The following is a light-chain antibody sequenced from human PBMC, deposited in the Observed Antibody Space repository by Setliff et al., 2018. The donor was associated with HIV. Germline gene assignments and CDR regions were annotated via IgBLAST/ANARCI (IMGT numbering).Light chain of an antibody. CDR1: SSDVDNYNY. CDR2: DVT. V-gene: IGLV2-11*01. CDR3: CSYADSYTSLYV. Sequence: QSALTQPRSVSASPGQSVTISCTGTSSDVDNYNYVAWYQQHPGNAPKLMIYDVTKRPSGVPDRFSGSKSGNTASLTISGLQAEDEADYYCCSYADSYTSLYVFGTGTKGTVL. J-gene: IGLJ1*01.